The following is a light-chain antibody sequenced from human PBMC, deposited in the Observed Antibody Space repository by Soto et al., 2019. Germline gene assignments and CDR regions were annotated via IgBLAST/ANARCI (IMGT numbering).Light chain of an antibody. CDR1: SSDIGAYNF. CDR3: SSYAGSNNYVV. Sequence: QSVLTQPPSASGSPGQSVSISCTGTSSDIGAYNFVSWYQQHPGKAPRLMIYGVSKRPSGVPDRFSGSKSGNTASLTVSGLKAEDEADYYCSSYAGSNNYVVFGGGTKVTVL. J-gene: IGLJ2*01. CDR2: GVS. V-gene: IGLV2-8*01.